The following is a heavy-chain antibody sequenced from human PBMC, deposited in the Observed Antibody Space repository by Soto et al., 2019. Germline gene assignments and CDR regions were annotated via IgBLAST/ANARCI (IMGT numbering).Heavy chain of an antibody. CDR3: ARDGPWNSGSYYFDY. CDR1: GGSISNYY. CDR2: IYYSGST. Sequence: SDTLSVTCTVSGGSISNYYWSWIRQPPGKGLEWIGYIYYSGSTSYNPSLRSRVTISVDTSKNQISLKLSSVTAADTAVYYCARDGPWNSGSYYFDYWGQGILVTVSS. D-gene: IGHD1-26*01. V-gene: IGHV4-59*01. J-gene: IGHJ4*02.